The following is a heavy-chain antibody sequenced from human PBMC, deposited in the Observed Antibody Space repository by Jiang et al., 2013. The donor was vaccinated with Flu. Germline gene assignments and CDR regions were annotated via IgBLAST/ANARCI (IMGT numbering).Heavy chain of an antibody. D-gene: IGHD2-2*01. J-gene: IGHJ6*02. CDR3: ARGSAVVVPAAMDYYYGMDV. V-gene: IGHV1-69*01. CDR1: GGTFSSYA. CDR2: IIPIFGTA. Sequence: GAEVKKPGSSVKVSCKASGGTFSSYAISWVRQAPGQGLEWMGGIIPIFGTANYAQKFQGRVTITADESTSTAYMELSSLRSEDTAVYYCARGSAVVVPAAMDYYYGMDVWGQGTTVTVSS.